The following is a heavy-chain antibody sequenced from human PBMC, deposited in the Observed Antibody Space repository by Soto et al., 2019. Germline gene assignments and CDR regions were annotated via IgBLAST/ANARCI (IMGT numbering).Heavy chain of an antibody. V-gene: IGHV3-64D*06. D-gene: IGHD2-21*02. Sequence: GESLKISCSASGFTFSTYPMHWVRQAPGKGLEYISTISRNGGSTHYADSVKGRFTISRDNSKNTLYLQMSSLRPEDTAVYYCARDNCGSDCYFDYWGQGTLVTVSS. CDR1: GFTFSTYP. CDR2: ISRNGGST. CDR3: ARDNCGSDCYFDY. J-gene: IGHJ4*02.